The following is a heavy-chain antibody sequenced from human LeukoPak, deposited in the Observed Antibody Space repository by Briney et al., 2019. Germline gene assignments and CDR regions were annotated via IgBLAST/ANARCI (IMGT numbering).Heavy chain of an antibody. CDR2: IIPIFGTA. Sequence: SVKVSCKASGGTFSSYAISWVRQAPGQGLEWMGGIIPIFGTANYAQKFQGRVTITADKSTSTAYMELSSLRSEDTAVYYCARSFGELFPNDYWGQGTLVTVSS. CDR1: GGTFSSYA. V-gene: IGHV1-69*06. CDR3: ARSFGELFPNDY. D-gene: IGHD3-10*01. J-gene: IGHJ4*02.